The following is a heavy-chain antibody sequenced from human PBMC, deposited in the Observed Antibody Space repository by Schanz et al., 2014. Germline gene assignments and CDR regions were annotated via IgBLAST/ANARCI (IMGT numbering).Heavy chain of an antibody. V-gene: IGHV1-3*01. CDR2: INAGTGNT. CDR1: GSSFTPFP. Sequence: QVQLVQSWAEVKGPGASVKVSCKASGSSFTPFPIHWVRQAPGQRLEWMGWINAGTGNTEYSQKFQGRVTITRDTLASTAYMEVSSLRSEDTAVYYCARSGSSNWYFFDYCGQGTLVTVSS. CDR3: ARSGSSNWYFFDY. J-gene: IGHJ4*02. D-gene: IGHD6-13*01.